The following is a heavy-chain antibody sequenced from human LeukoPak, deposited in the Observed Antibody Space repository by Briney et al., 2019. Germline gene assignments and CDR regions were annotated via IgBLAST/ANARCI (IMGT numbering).Heavy chain of an antibody. CDR1: GFTFSSYS. J-gene: IGHJ4*02. D-gene: IGHD6-13*01. CDR3: AKAGGASSWYDY. V-gene: IGHV3-23*01. Sequence: PGGSLRLSCAASGFTFSSYSMNWVRQAPGKGLDWVSAISDSGSSTYYADSVKGRFTISRDNSKNTLYLQMNSLRAEDTAVYYCAKAGGASSWYDYWGQGTLVTVSS. CDR2: ISDSGSST.